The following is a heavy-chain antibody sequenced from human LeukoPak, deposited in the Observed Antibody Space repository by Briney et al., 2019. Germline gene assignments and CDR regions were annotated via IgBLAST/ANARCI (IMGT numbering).Heavy chain of an antibody. CDR2: MNQDGSEK. CDR3: ARRYMATSAEDFDY. CDR1: GLTFSSYG. D-gene: IGHD5-24*01. Sequence: HSGGSLRLSCPASGLTFSSYGMHWVRQAPGKGLEWVANMNQDGSEKYYVDSVKGRFTISRDNAKNSLYLQMNSLRAEDAAVYYCARRYMATSAEDFDYWGQGTLVTVSS. J-gene: IGHJ4*02. V-gene: IGHV3-7*01.